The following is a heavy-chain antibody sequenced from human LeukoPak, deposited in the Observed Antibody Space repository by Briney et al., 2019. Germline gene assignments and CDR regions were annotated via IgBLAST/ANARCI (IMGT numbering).Heavy chain of an antibody. J-gene: IGHJ4*02. CDR3: ARGLAGNFYFLVDY. Sequence: GGSLRLSCAASGFTFSSYGMHWVRQAPGKGLEWVAVISYDGSNKYYADSVKGRFTISRDNSKNTLYLQMNSLRDEDTAVYYCARGLAGNFYFLVDYWGQGTLVTVSS. D-gene: IGHD1-26*01. CDR2: ISYDGSNK. CDR1: GFTFSSYG. V-gene: IGHV3-30*03.